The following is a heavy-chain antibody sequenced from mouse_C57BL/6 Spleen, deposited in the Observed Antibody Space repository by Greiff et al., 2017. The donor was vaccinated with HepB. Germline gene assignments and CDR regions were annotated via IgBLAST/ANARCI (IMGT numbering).Heavy chain of an antibody. D-gene: IGHD1-1*01. V-gene: IGHV1-19*01. CDR2: INPYNGGT. CDR1: GYTFTDYY. CDR3: ARMGGSSYVV. J-gene: IGHJ1*03. Sequence: VQLQQSGPVLVKPGASVKMSCKASGYTFTDYYMNWVKQSHGKSLEWIGVINPYNGGTSYNQKFKGKATLTVDKSSSTAYMELNSLTSEDSAVYYCARMGGSSYVVWGTGTTVTVSS.